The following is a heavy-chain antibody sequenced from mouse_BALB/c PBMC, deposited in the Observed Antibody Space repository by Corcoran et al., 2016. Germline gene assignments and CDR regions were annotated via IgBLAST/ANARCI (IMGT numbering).Heavy chain of an antibody. D-gene: IGHD2-10*02. CDR2: IDPANGNT. CDR3: AREGGYANYGGFAY. CDR1: GFNIKDTY. Sequence: EVQLQQSGAELVKPGASVTLSCTASGFNIKDTYMHWVKQRPEQGMEWIGRIDPANGNTKYDPKFQGKATITADTSSNTAYLQLSSLTSEDTAVYYCAREGGYANYGGFAYWGQGTLVTVSA. J-gene: IGHJ3*01. V-gene: IGHV14-3*02.